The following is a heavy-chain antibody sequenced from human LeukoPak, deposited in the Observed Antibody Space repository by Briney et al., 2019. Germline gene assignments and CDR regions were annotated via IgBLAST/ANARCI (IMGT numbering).Heavy chain of an antibody. D-gene: IGHD6-25*01. CDR2: ISYDGSHK. CDR1: GFTFNTVG. J-gene: IGHJ4*02. V-gene: IGHV3-30*18. Sequence: GGSLRLSCAASGFTFNTVGMHWVRQAPGKGLEWVAAISYDGSHKYYADSMKGRFTISRDNSKNTLYLQMNSLRAEDTAVYFCAKDRLRLPFWGQGTLVIVSS. CDR3: AKDRLRLPF.